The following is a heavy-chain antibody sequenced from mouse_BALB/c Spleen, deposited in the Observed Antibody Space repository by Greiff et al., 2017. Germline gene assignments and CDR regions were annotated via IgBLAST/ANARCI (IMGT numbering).Heavy chain of an antibody. Sequence: EVNLVESGGGLVQPGGSRKLSCAASGFTFSSFGMHWVRQAPEKGLEWVAYISSGSSTIYYADTVKGRFTISRDNPKNTLFLQMTSLRSEDTAMYYCARYEDFDVWGAGTTVTVSS. CDR3: ARYEDFDV. CDR1: GFTFSSFG. CDR2: ISSGSSTI. D-gene: IGHD2-12*01. V-gene: IGHV5-17*02. J-gene: IGHJ1*01.